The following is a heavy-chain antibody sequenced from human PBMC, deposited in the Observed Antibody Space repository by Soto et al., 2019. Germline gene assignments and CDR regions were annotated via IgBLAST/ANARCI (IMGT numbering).Heavy chain of an antibody. V-gene: IGHV4-31*03. CDR1: GGSICSGGYY. Sequence: SETLSLTCTVSGGSICSGGYYWSWIRQHPGKGLEWIGYIYYSGSTYYNPSRKSRVTISVDTSKNQFSLKLSSVTAADTAVYYCARDRPLSSSWYRVPEDYYYYYGMDVWGQGTTVTVSS. CDR3: ARDRPLSSSWYRVPEDYYYYYGMDV. J-gene: IGHJ6*02. D-gene: IGHD6-13*01. CDR2: IYYSGST.